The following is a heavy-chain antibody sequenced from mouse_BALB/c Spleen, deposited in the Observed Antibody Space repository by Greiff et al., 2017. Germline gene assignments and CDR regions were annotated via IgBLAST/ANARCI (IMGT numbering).Heavy chain of an antibody. D-gene: IGHD1-1*01. V-gene: IGHV5-17*02. J-gene: IGHJ1*01. Sequence: EVKLVESGGGLVQPGGSRKLSCAASGFTFSSFGMHWVRQAPEKGLEWVAYISSGSSTIYYADTVKGRFTISRDNPKNTLFLQMTSLRSEDTAMYYCARSRDTTVPWYFDVWGAGTTVTVSS. CDR2: ISSGSSTI. CDR1: GFTFSSFG. CDR3: ARSRDTTVPWYFDV.